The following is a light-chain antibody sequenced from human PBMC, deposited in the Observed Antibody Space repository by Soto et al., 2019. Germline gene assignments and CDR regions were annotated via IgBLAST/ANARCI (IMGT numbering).Light chain of an antibody. CDR2: DAS. V-gene: IGKV1-13*02. CDR1: QDISNT. Sequence: IQLTQSPSSLSASVGDSVTITCRATQDISNTLAWYQHKPGRGPTLLIFDASTLESGVPSRFTGSGSGTHFTLTISSLQPEDFATYICQQCKGYPITFGQGTRVEV. J-gene: IGKJ5*01. CDR3: QQCKGYPIT.